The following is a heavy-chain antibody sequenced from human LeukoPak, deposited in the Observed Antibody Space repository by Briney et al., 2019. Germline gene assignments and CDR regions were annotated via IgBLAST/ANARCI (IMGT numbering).Heavy chain of an antibody. D-gene: IGHD2-15*01. CDR2: IYPGDSDT. Sequence: GESLKISCKGSGYSFTSYWIGWVRQMPGKGLEWMGIIYPGDSDTRYSPSFQGQVTISADKSISTAYLQWSSLKASDTAMYYCARHKWRSRRGGSLQDYWGQGTLVTVSS. CDR3: ARHKWRSRRGGSLQDY. V-gene: IGHV5-51*01. CDR1: GYSFTSYW. J-gene: IGHJ4*02.